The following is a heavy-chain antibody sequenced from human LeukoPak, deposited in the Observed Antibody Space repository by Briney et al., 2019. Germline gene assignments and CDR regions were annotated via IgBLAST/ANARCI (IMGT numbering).Heavy chain of an antibody. V-gene: IGHV1-69*05. CDR1: GGTFSSYA. Sequence: SLKVSCKASGGTFSSYAISWVRQAPGHGLEWMGRIIPIFGTANYAQKFQGRVTITTDESTSTAYMELSSLRSEDTAVYYCARAGRYNWNYGVYFDYWGQGTLVTVSS. CDR3: ARAGRYNWNYGVYFDY. D-gene: IGHD1-7*01. J-gene: IGHJ4*02. CDR2: IIPIFGTA.